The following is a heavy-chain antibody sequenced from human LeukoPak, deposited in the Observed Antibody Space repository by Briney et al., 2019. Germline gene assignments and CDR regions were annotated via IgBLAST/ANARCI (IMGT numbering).Heavy chain of an antibody. V-gene: IGHV1-69*05. CDR3: ARALYYYDSSGYSGY. J-gene: IGHJ4*02. D-gene: IGHD3-22*01. CDR2: IIPIFGTA. Sequence: ASVKVSCKASGGTLSSYAISWVRQAPGQGLEWMGRIIPIFGTAKYAQKFQGRVTITTDESTSTAYMELSRLRSEDTAVYSCARALYYYDSSGYSGYWGQGTLVTVSS. CDR1: GGTLSSYA.